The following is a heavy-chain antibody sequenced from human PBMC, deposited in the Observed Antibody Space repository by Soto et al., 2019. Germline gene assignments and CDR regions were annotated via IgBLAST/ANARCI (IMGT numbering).Heavy chain of an antibody. V-gene: IGHV1-69*13. CDR1: GGTFSSYA. CDR3: ARDYDSSGYYDY. J-gene: IGHJ4*02. D-gene: IGHD3-22*01. CDR2: IIPIFGTA. Sequence: ASVKVSCKASGGTFSSYAISWVRQAPGQGLEWMGGIIPIFGTANYAQKFQGRVTITADESTSTANMELSSLRSEDTAVYYCARDYDSSGYYDYWGQGTLVTVSS.